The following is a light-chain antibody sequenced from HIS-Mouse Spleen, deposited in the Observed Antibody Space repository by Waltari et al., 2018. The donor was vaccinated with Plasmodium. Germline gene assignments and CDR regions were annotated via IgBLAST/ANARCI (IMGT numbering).Light chain of an antibody. Sequence: QSALTQPPSASGSPGQSVTISCTGTSSDVGGYNYVSWYQQHPGKAPKPMIYEVSNRPPGVPDRFSGSKSGNTASLTVSGLQAEDEADYYCSSYAGSNNLVFGGGTKLTVL. CDR1: SSDVGGYNY. CDR2: EVS. V-gene: IGLV2-8*01. J-gene: IGLJ2*01. CDR3: SSYAGSNNLV.